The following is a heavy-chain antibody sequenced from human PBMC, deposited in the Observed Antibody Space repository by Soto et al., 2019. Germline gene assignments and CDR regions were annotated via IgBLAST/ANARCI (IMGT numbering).Heavy chain of an antibody. J-gene: IGHJ4*02. CDR3: ARENGGIITMVRGAHLNY. CDR1: GFTFSSYG. CDR2: ISYDGSNK. V-gene: IGHV3-30*03. Sequence: GGSLRLSCAASGFTFSSYGMHWVRQAPGKGLEWVAVISYDGSNKYYADSVKGRFTISRDNSKNTLYLQMNSLRAEDTAVYYCARENGGIITMVRGAHLNYWGQGTLVTVSS. D-gene: IGHD3-10*01.